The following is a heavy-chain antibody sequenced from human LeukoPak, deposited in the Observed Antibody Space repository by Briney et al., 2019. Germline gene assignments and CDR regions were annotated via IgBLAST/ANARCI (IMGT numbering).Heavy chain of an antibody. CDR2: ISSSSSTI. Sequence: PGGSLRLSCAASGFTFSSYGMHWVRQAPGKGLEWVSYISSSSSTIYYADSVKGRFTISRDNAKNSLYLQMNSLRAEDTAVYYCARGGDYGDYAHWGQGTLVTVSP. CDR3: ARGGDYGDYAH. J-gene: IGHJ4*02. D-gene: IGHD4-17*01. V-gene: IGHV3-48*01. CDR1: GFTFSSYG.